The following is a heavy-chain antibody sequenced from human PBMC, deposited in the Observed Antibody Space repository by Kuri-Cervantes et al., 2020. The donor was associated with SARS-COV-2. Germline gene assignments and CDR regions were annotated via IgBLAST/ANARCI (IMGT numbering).Heavy chain of an antibody. V-gene: IGHV3-21*01. CDR2: ISSSSSYI. CDR1: GFTFSSYA. D-gene: IGHD6-6*01. Sequence: GESLKISCAASGFTFSSYAMSWVRQAPGKGLEWVSSISSSSSYIYYADSVKGRFTISRDNAKNSLYLQMNSLRAEDTAVYYCARDRYSSSPYYFDYWGQGTLVTVSS. CDR3: ARDRYSSSPYYFDY. J-gene: IGHJ4*02.